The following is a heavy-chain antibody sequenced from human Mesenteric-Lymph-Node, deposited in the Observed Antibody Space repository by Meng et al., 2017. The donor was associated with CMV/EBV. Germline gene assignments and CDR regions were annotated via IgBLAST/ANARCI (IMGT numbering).Heavy chain of an antibody. J-gene: IGHJ4*02. CDR2: TYYKSKWYN. D-gene: IGHD5-12*01. Sequence: SQTLSLTCAISGDSVSSNSAAWNWIRQSPSRGLEWLGRTYYKSKWYNDYAVSVKSRITINPDTSKNQFSLQLNSVTPEDTAVYYCARVEEYSGYDGYFDYWGQGTLVTVSS. CDR3: ARVEEYSGYDGYFDY. CDR1: GDSVSSNSAA. V-gene: IGHV6-1*01.